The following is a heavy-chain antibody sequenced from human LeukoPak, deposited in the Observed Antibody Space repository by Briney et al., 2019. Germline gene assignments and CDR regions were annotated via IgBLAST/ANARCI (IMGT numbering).Heavy chain of an antibody. CDR3: ARDVGIGEVHWFDP. CDR1: GFTFSSYS. J-gene: IGHJ5*02. V-gene: IGHV3-21*01. CDR2: ISSSSSYI. D-gene: IGHD3-10*01. Sequence: PGGSLRLSCAASGFTFSSYSMNWVRQAPGEGLEWVSSISSSSSYIYYADSVKGRFTISRDNAKNSLYLQMDSLRAEDTAVYYCARDVGIGEVHWFDPWGQGTLVTVSS.